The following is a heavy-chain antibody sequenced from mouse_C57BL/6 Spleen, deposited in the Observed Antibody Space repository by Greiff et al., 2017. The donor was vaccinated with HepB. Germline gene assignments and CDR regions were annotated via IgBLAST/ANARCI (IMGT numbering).Heavy chain of an antibody. J-gene: IGHJ2*01. CDR1: GFSLSTSGMG. Sequence: QVTLKECGPGILQSSQTLSLTCSFSGFSLSTSGMGVSWIRQPSGKGLEWLAHIYWDDDKRYNPSLKSRLTISKDTSRNQVFLKITSVDTADTATYYCARRRGALTFDYWGQGTTLTVSS. CDR3: ARRRGALTFDY. D-gene: IGHD4-1*01. CDR2: IYWDDDK. V-gene: IGHV8-12*01.